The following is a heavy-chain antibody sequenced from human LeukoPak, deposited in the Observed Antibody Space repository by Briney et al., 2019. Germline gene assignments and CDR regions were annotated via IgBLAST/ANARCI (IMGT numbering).Heavy chain of an antibody. CDR2: IYYSGST. CDR3: ANFGVVTGFDY. J-gene: IGHJ4*02. D-gene: IGHD3-3*01. CDR1: GGSISSYY. Sequence: SETLSLTCTVSGGSISSYYWSWIRQPPGKGLEWIGYIYYSGSTNYNPPLKSRVTISVDTSKNQFSLKLSSVTAADTAVYYCANFGVVTGFDYWGQGTLVTVSS. V-gene: IGHV4-59*01.